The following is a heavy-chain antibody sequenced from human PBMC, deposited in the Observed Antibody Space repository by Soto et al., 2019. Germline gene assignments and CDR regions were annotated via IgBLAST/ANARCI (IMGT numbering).Heavy chain of an antibody. CDR2: ISFTGNT. CDR3: AGGPHPDFFDY. CDR1: GASISSSSHY. J-gene: IGHJ4*02. Sequence: SETLSLTCTVPGASISSSSHYWSWIRQHPRAGLEWLGYISFTGNTYYNPSLRSRLTMSLDTSRSQFSLKLTSVTVADAALYYCAGGPHPDFFDYWGQGFLVTVSS. V-gene: IGHV4-31*03. D-gene: IGHD3-16*01.